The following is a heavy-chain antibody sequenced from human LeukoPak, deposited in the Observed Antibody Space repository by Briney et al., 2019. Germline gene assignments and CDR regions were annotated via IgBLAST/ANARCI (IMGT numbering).Heavy chain of an antibody. V-gene: IGHV4-34*01. D-gene: IGHD1-20*01. Sequence: SETLSLTCAVYGGSFSGYYWSWIRQPPGKGLEWIGEINHSGSTNYNPSLKSRVTISVDTSKNQSSLKLSSVTAADTAVYYCTTRITGTTSYWFDPWGQGTLVTVSS. CDR3: TTRITGTTSYWFDP. CDR1: GGSFSGYY. J-gene: IGHJ5*02. CDR2: INHSGST.